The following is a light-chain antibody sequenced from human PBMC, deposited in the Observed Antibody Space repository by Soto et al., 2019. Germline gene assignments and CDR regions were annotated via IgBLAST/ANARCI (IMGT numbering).Light chain of an antibody. V-gene: IGKV3-20*01. CDR1: QTVSTSY. J-gene: IGKJ3*01. CDR3: QQYGNSPFS. CDR2: SAS. Sequence: EIVLTQSPCTLSFSPLERSTLSGRASQTVSTSYLAWYQQKPGQVPRLLIYSASNRATGIPDRFSGSGSGTDFTLTISRLEPEDVAVYYCQQYGNSPFSFGPGTKVDIK.